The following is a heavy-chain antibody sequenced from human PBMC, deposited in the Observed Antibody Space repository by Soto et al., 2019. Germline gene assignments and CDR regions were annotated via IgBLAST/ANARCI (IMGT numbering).Heavy chain of an antibody. J-gene: IGHJ4*02. V-gene: IGHV4-34*01. CDR2: IYPTGRT. CDR1: GGSFSGYY. Sequence: PSETLSVTCAVYGGSFSGYYWTWVRQPPGRGLEWIGQIYPTGRTNYNPSLKGRVTISIDTSKNQFSLKLTSMTAADTAVYFCARGLDTIMATRFDFWGQGNLVTVSS. CDR3: ARGLDTIMATRFDF. D-gene: IGHD5-18*01.